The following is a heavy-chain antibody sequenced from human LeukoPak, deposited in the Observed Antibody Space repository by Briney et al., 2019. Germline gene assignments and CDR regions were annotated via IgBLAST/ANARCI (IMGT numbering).Heavy chain of an antibody. V-gene: IGHV5-51*01. CDR2: IYPGDSDT. J-gene: IGHJ4*02. CDR3: ARLSYSSGYHVVDY. CDR1: GYSFTSYW. Sequence: GESLQISCKGSGYSFTSYWIGWVRQMPGKGLEWMGIIYPGDSDTRYSPSFQGQVTISADKSISTAHLQWSSLKASDTAMYYCARLSYSSGYHVVDYWGQGTLVTVSS. D-gene: IGHD3-22*01.